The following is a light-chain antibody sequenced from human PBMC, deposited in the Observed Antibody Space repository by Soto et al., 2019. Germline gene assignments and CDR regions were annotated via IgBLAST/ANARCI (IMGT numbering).Light chain of an antibody. Sequence: EVVMTQSPLSLPVTLGQPASISCRSSQSLLFSDGNTYFSWFQQRPGQSPRRLIYKVSNRDSGVPDRFSGSGSGTDFTLAISRVEAEDVGVYYCMQCTSWHHTFGQGTNLEIK. CDR2: KVS. CDR1: QSLLFSDGNTY. V-gene: IGKV2-30*01. CDR3: MQCTSWHHT. J-gene: IGKJ2*01.